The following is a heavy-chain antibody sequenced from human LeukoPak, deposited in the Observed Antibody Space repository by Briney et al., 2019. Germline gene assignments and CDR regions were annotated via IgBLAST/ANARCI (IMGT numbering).Heavy chain of an antibody. J-gene: IGHJ5*02. CDR2: ISGSGGST. Sequence: PGGSLRLSCAASGFTFSSYAMSWVRQAPGKGLEWVSAISGSGGSTYYADSVKGRFTISRDNSKNTLYLQMNSLRAEDTAVYYCAKDLWNWNYAGPFFDPWGQGTLVTVSS. CDR3: AKDLWNWNYAGPFFDP. CDR1: GFTFSSYA. D-gene: IGHD1-7*01. V-gene: IGHV3-23*01.